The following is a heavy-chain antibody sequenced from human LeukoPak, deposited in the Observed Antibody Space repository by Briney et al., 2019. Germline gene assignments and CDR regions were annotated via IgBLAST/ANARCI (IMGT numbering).Heavy chain of an antibody. V-gene: IGHV3-30*18. Sequence: GGSLRLSCAASGFTFSSYGMHWVRQAPGKGLEWVAVISYDGSNKYYADSVKGRFTISRDNSKNTLYLQMNSLRAEDTAVYYCAKRRGAYCGGDCYSHGSPFDYWGQGTLVTVSS. CDR1: GFTFSSYG. J-gene: IGHJ4*02. CDR3: AKRRGAYCGGDCYSHGSPFDY. CDR2: ISYDGSNK. D-gene: IGHD2-21*02.